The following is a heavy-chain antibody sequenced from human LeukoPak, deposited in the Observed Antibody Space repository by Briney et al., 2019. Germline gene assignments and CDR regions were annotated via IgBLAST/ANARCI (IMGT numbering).Heavy chain of an antibody. V-gene: IGHV3-30*02. CDR1: GFAFSNYG. CDR3: ARESHATFDY. CDR2: IRYDGTIK. Sequence: SGGSLRLSCAASGFAFSNYGIHWVRQAPGKGLEWVAFIRYDGTIKKYADSVKGRFTISRDNSKNTLFLQMNSPRAEDTAIYYCARESHATFDYWGQGTLVIVSS. D-gene: IGHD1-26*01. J-gene: IGHJ4*02.